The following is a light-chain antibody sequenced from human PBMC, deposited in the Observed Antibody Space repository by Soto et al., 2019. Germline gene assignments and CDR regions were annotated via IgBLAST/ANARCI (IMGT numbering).Light chain of an antibody. CDR1: QTISSW. V-gene: IGKV1-5*01. J-gene: IGKJ1*01. CDR2: DVS. Sequence: DIQMTQSPSTLSGSVGDRVTITCRASQTISSWLDWYQQKPGKAPKLLIFDVSSLESGVPSRFSGSGSGTEFTLTISSLQPDDFATYYCQQYNTYWKMFGQGTKVDIK. CDR3: QQYNTYWKM.